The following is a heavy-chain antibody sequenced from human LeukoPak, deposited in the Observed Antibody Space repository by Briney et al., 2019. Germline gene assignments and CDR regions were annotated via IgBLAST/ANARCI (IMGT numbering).Heavy chain of an antibody. J-gene: IGHJ4*02. D-gene: IGHD3-22*01. CDR3: ARDRGYYYDSSGYYPSPFDY. CDR2: IIPIFGTA. CDR1: GGTFSSYA. V-gene: IGHV1-69*13. Sequence: AASVKVSCKASGGTFSSYAISWVRQAPGQGLEWMGGIIPIFGTANYAQKFQGRVTITADESTSTAYMELSSLRSEDTAVHYCARDRGYYYDSSGYYPSPFDYWGQGTLVTVSS.